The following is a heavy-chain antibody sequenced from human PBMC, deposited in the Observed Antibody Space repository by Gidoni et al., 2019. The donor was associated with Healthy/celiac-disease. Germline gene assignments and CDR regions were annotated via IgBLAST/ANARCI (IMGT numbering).Heavy chain of an antibody. D-gene: IGHD6-13*01. CDR2: INPSGGST. CDR1: GYTFTSYY. J-gene: IGHJ3*02. Sequence: QVQLVQSGAEVKKPGASVKVSCKASGYTFTSYYMHWVRQAPGQGLEWMGIINPSGGSTSYAQKFQGRVTMTRDTSTSTVYMELSSLRSEDTAVYYCARGRNSRASTPRWYAFDIWGQGTMVTVSS. CDR3: ARGRNSRASTPRWYAFDI. V-gene: IGHV1-46*01.